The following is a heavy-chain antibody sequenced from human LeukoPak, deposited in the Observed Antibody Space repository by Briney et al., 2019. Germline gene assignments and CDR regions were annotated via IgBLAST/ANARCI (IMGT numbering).Heavy chain of an antibody. D-gene: IGHD1-14*01. Sequence: PSETLSLTCRVSGGSVSSYYWSWIRQSPGKGLEWIGYIHNSGRTNYNPSLKSRVTGFVDTSKNQVSLRLSSVTAADTAVYYCARHGTISSESYFDYWGQGALVTVSS. V-gene: IGHV4-59*08. J-gene: IGHJ4*02. CDR2: IHNSGRT. CDR1: GGSVSSYY. CDR3: ARHGTISSESYFDY.